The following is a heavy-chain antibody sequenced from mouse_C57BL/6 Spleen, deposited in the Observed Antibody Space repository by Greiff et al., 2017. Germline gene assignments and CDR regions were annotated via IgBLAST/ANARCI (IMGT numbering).Heavy chain of an antibody. V-gene: IGHV1-53*01. CDR2: INPSNGGT. D-gene: IGHD1-1*01. CDR3: AREGVVATDYFDY. CDR1: GYTFTSYW. Sequence: QVQLQQPGTELVKPGASVKLSCKASGYTFTSYWMHWVKQRPGQGLEWIGNINPSNGGTTYNEKFKSKATLTVDKSSSTAYMQLSSLTSEDSAVYYCAREGVVATDYFDYWGQGTTLTVSS. J-gene: IGHJ2*01.